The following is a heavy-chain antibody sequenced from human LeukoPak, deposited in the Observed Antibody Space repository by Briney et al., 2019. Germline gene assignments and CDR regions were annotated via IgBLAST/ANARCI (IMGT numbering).Heavy chain of an antibody. CDR2: SNGDGSST. J-gene: IGHJ4*02. Sequence: KTGGSLRLSCAASGFTFSSYWMHWVRQAPGKGLLWLSRSNGDGSSTAYADSVKGRFTISRDNAKNNLYLQMNSLRAEDAALYYCARAGYCSGGNCYSSYYDYWGQGTLVTVSS. CDR1: GFTFSSYW. D-gene: IGHD2-15*01. CDR3: ARAGYCSGGNCYSSYYDY. V-gene: IGHV3-74*03.